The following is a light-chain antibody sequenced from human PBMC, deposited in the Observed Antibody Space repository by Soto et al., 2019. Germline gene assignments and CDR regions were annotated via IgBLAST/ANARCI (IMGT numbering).Light chain of an antibody. Sequence: AIRMTQSPSSCSASTGDRVSITCRATQDIGTYLAWYQQIPGKAPKVLIYDASSLESGVPSRFSGSGSGTEFTLTISSLQPDDFATYYCKQYKSYWKCGQGTTGAIK. V-gene: IGKV1-8*01. J-gene: IGKJ1*01. CDR3: KQYKSYWK. CDR1: QDIGTY. CDR2: DAS.